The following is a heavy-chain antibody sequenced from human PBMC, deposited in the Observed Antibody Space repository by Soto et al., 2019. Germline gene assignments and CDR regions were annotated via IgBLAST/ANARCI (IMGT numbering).Heavy chain of an antibody. Sequence: QVSLVESGGGAVQRGRSLRVSCAASDFIFSSYGMHWVRQAPGKGLEWVAFINYDGSNKFYGDAVKGRFTISRDNSKNIVHLQMNNLRGEDTAVYYCARCKQKVMHCGLDVWGHGATVTVSS. CDR1: DFIFSSYG. J-gene: IGHJ6*02. V-gene: IGHV3-33*01. CDR2: INYDGSNK. CDR3: ARCKQKVMHCGLDV. D-gene: IGHD2-21*01.